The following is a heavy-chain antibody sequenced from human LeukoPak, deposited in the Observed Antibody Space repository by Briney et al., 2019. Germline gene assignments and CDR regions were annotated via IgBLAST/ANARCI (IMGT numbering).Heavy chain of an antibody. J-gene: IGHJ4*02. Sequence: GGSLRLSCAASGLTFNNYVMSWVRQAPGKGLEWVSAISGGADATFYADSVRGRFTISRDNFKNTLYLQMNSLRADDTAVDYCTKEPRESTVAGPFDYWGQGTLVTVSS. CDR3: TKEPRESTVAGPFDY. D-gene: IGHD6-19*01. V-gene: IGHV3-23*01. CDR1: GLTFNNYV. CDR2: ISGGADAT.